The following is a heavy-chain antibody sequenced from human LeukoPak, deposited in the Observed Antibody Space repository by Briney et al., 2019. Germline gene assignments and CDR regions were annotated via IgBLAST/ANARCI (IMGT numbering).Heavy chain of an antibody. D-gene: IGHD6-13*01. CDR2: INHSGST. CDR3: ASRTRYSSSWYAY. J-gene: IGHJ4*02. CDR1: GGSFSGYY. Sequence: PSETLSLTCAVYGGSFSGYYWSWIRQPPGKGLEWIGEINHSGSTNYNPSLKSRVTISVDTSKNQFSLKLSSVTAADTAVYYCASRTRYSSSWYAYWGQGTLVTVSS. V-gene: IGHV4-34*01.